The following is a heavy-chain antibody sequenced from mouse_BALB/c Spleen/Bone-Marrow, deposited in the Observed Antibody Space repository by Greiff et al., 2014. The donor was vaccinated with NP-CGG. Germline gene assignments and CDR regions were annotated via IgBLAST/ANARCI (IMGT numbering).Heavy chain of an antibody. D-gene: IGHD2-4*01. Sequence: QVQLKESGPGLVAPSQSLSITCTVSGFSLTGYGVNWVRQPPGKGLEWLGMIWGDGNTDYNSDLKSRLSISKDNSKSQVFLKMSSLQTDDTARYYCARVYYDYDWWYFDVWGAGTTVTVSS. CDR1: GFSLTGYG. CDR2: IWGDGNT. CDR3: ARVYYDYDWWYFDV. J-gene: IGHJ1*01. V-gene: IGHV2-6-7*01.